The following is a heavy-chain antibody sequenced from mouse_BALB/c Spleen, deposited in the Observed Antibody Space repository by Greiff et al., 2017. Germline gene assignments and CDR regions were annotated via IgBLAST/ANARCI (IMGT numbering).Heavy chain of an antibody. CDR2: ISYDGSN. J-gene: IGHJ3*01. CDR3: AREEYGYPAWFAY. V-gene: IGHV3-6*02. D-gene: IGHD2-2*01. Sequence: EVKLQESGPGLVKPSQSLSLTCSVTGYSITSGYYWNWIRQFPGNKLEWMGYISYDGSNNYNPSLKNRISITRDTSKNQFFLKLNSVTTEDTATYYCAREEYGYPAWFAYWGQGTLVTVSA. CDR1: GYSITSGYY.